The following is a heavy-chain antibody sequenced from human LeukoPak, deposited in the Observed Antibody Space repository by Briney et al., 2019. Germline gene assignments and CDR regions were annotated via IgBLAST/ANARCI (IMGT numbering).Heavy chain of an antibody. CDR2: ISNSGGTT. D-gene: IGHD1-26*01. V-gene: IGHV3-23*01. CDR1: GLKFSDYY. J-gene: IGHJ4*02. CDR3: AKLSSGSYTDY. Sequence: GGSLRLSCAASGLKFSDYYLSWIRQAPGKGLEWVSSISNSGGTTYHADSVKGRFTMSRDNSKSTLYLQMNSLRAEDTAVYFCAKLSSGSYTDYWGQGILVTVSS.